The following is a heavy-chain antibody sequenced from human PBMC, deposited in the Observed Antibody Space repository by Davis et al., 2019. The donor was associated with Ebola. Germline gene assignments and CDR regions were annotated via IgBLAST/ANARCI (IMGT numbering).Heavy chain of an antibody. Sequence: GESLKISCKASGYAFTKFWIGWVRQLPGKGLEWMGIIYPGDSDTRYSPSFQGQVTISADKSISTAHLQWSSLKASDTAMYYCARLLVRGGQAFDIWGQGTMVTVSS. V-gene: IGHV5-51*01. CDR1: GYAFTKFW. CDR3: ARLLVRGGQAFDI. J-gene: IGHJ3*02. D-gene: IGHD2-15*01. CDR2: IYPGDSDT.